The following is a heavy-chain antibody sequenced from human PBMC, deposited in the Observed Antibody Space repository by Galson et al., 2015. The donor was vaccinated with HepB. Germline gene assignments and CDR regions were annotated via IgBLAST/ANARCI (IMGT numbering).Heavy chain of an antibody. CDR1: GFTFRNYG. V-gene: IGHV3-30*03. Sequence: SLRLSCAASGFTFRNYGMHWVRQAPGKGLEWVAIISYDGSYKPYADSVKGRFTISRDNSKNTLYLQMDSLRVEDTAAYYCASGRKLGPSFYFDYWGQGALVTVSS. CDR3: ASGRKLGPSFYFDY. CDR2: ISYDGSYK. J-gene: IGHJ4*02. D-gene: IGHD1-14*01.